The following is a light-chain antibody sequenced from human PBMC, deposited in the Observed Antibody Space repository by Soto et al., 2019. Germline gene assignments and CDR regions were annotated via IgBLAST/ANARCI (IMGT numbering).Light chain of an antibody. CDR1: QDISDY. J-gene: IGKJ4*01. V-gene: IGKV1-9*01. CDR3: QQLNSYPLT. CDR2: AAS. Sequence: DIPLTQSPSFLSASVGDRVTITCWASQDISDYLAWYQQRPGKAPKLLIYAASTLQSGVPSRFSGSGSGTEFTLTISSLQPEDFATYSCQQLNSYPLTFGGGTKVEIK.